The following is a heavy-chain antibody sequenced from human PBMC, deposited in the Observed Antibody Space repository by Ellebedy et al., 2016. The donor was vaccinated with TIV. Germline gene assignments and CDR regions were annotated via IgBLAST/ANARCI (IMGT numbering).Heavy chain of an antibody. D-gene: IGHD5-12*01. CDR1: GGTFSSYA. Sequence: ASVKVSXXASGGTFSSYAISWVRQAPGQGLEWMGIINPSGGSTSYAQKFQGRVTMTRDTSTSTVYMELSSLRSEDTAVYYCARDPVGGYSGYRDYYFDYWGQGTLVTVSS. CDR3: ARDPVGGYSGYRDYYFDY. V-gene: IGHV1-46*01. J-gene: IGHJ4*02. CDR2: INPSGGST.